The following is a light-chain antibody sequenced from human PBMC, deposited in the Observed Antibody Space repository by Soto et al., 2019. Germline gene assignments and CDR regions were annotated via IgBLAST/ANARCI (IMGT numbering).Light chain of an antibody. CDR1: QSVSSSY. CDR3: QQYGSSPPWT. CDR2: GAS. Sequence: EIVLTQSRGTLYLSPGEGAILSCRASQSVSSSYLAWYQQKPGQAPRLLIYGASSRATGIPDRFSGSGSGTDFPLTISRLEPEDFAVYYCQQYGSSPPWTFGQGTKVEIK. V-gene: IGKV3-20*01. J-gene: IGKJ1*01.